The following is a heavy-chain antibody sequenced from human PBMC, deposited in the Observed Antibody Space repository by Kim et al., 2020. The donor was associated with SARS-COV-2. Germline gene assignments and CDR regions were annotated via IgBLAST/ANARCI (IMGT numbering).Heavy chain of an antibody. J-gene: IGHJ4*02. CDR2: ISHSGSP. V-gene: IGHV4-30-4*01. CDR3: ARVTSTYLLGDFDY. CDR1: GDSINSGDYY. D-gene: IGHD2-2*01. Sequence: SETLSLTCTVSGDSINSGDYYWSWIRQSPGKGLEWIGYISHSGSPYYNPSLKSRLTISEDTSKNQFSLKLSSVTAADTAVYYCARVTSTYLLGDFDYWGQGTLVTVSS.